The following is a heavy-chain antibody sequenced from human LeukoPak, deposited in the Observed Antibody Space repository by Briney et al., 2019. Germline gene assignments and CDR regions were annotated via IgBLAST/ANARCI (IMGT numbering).Heavy chain of an antibody. D-gene: IGHD3-10*01. CDR1: GFTFSVYS. CDR2: IKEDGSEK. CDR3: ARGGSWFAP. Sequence: GGSLRLSCVASGFTFSVYSMSWVRQAPGKGLEWVANIKEDGSEKYYVDSVKGRFTISRDNAKNSLYLQMSSLRAEDTAVYYCARGGSWFAPWGQGTLVTVSS. V-gene: IGHV3-7*01. J-gene: IGHJ5*02.